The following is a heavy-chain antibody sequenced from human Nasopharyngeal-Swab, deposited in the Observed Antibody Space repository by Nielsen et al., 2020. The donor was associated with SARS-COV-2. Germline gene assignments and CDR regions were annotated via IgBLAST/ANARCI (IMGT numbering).Heavy chain of an antibody. Sequence: GESLKISCAASGFTFSSYSMNWVRQAPGKGLEWVSYISSSSSTIYYADSVKGRFTISRDNAKNSLYLQMNSLRDEDTAVYYCARDPGTYYDILTGYYIFGYFDLWGRGTLVTVSS. CDR2: ISSSSSTI. CDR3: ARDPGTYYDILTGYYIFGYFDL. CDR1: GFTFSSYS. V-gene: IGHV3-48*02. J-gene: IGHJ2*01. D-gene: IGHD3-9*01.